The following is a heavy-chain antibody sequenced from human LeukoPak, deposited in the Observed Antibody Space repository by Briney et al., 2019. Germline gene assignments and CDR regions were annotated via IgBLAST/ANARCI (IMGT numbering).Heavy chain of an antibody. CDR1: GFTFSSYS. CDR2: ISSSSSYI. J-gene: IGHJ4*02. Sequence: PGGSLRLSCAASGFTFSSYSMNWVRQAPGKGLEWVSSISSSSSYIYYADSVKGRFTISRDNAKNSLYLQMNSLRAEDTAVYYCARAFIETLSSSSPFFDYWGQGTLVTVSS. V-gene: IGHV3-21*01. CDR3: ARAFIETLSSSSPFFDY. D-gene: IGHD6-6*01.